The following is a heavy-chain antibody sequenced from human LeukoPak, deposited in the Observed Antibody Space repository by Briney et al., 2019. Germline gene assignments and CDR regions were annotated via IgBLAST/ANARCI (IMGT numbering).Heavy chain of an antibody. CDR1: GGTFSSYA. CDR3: ARVRFDSSGHNDAFDI. J-gene: IGHJ3*02. V-gene: IGHV1-69*05. CDR2: IIPIFGTA. Sequence: SVKVSCKASGGTFSSYAISWVRQAPGQGLEWMGGIIPIFGTANYAQKCQGRVTITTDESTSTAYMELSSLRSEDTAVYYCARVRFDSSGHNDAFDIWGQGTMVTVSS. D-gene: IGHD3-22*01.